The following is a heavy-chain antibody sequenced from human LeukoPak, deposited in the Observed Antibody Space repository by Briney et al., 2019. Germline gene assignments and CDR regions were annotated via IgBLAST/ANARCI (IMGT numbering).Heavy chain of an antibody. J-gene: IGHJ4*02. Sequence: KPGGSLRLSCAASGFIFSNAWMSWVRQAPGKGLEWVGRIKAKTDGGTINYAAPVKGRFTISRDDSKDTLYLQMNSLKIEDSAAYYCATGSASYYGIDYWGQGTLVTVSS. CDR3: ATGSASYYGIDY. D-gene: IGHD1-26*01. CDR1: GFIFSNAW. CDR2: IKAKTDGGTI. V-gene: IGHV3-15*01.